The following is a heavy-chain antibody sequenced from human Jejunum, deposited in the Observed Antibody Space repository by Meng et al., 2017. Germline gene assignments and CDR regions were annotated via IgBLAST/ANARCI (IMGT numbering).Heavy chain of an antibody. D-gene: IGHD3-10*01. V-gene: IGHV3-15*01. CDR1: GFTFNDAW. CDR3: TTGGDYYGSGTYRGY. J-gene: IGHJ4*02. CDR2: IKSKTDGGTT. Sequence: GESLKISCAASGFTFNDAWMNWVRQAPGKGLEWVGRIKSKTDGGTTNYPAPVKGRFTISRDDSRNTVFLQMNSLETEDTAFYYCTTGGDYYGSGTYRGYWGQGTLVTVSS.